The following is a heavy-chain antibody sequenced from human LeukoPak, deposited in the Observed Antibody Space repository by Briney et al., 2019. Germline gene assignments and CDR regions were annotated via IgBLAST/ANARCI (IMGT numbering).Heavy chain of an antibody. V-gene: IGHV3-23*01. D-gene: IGHD2-15*01. J-gene: IGHJ4*02. CDR1: GFTFSSYA. CDR3: ARAPRLPRYCSGGSCYQTHFDY. CDR2: ISGSGGST. Sequence: GGSLRLSCAASGFTFSSYAMSWVRQAPGKGLEWVSAISGSGGSTYYADSVKGRFTISRDNSKNTLYLQMNSLRAEDTAVYYCARAPRLPRYCSGGSCYQTHFDYWGQGTLVTVSS.